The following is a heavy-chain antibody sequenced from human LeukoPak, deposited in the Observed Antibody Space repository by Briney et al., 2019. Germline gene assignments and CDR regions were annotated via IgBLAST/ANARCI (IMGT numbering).Heavy chain of an antibody. V-gene: IGHV3-30*04. J-gene: IGHJ6*04. Sequence: GGSLRLSCAASGFTFSTYAMHWVRQAPGKGLEWEAVISYDGSSKYYADSVKGRFTISRDNAKNSLYLQMNSLRAEDTAVYYCARVGYCGGDCSIMDVWGKGTTVTVSS. CDR2: ISYDGSSK. CDR1: GFTFSTYA. CDR3: ARVGYCGGDCSIMDV. D-gene: IGHD2-21*02.